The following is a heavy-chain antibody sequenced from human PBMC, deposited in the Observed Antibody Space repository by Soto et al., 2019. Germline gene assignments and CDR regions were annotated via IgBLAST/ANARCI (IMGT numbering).Heavy chain of an antibody. Sequence: GGSLRLSGAAFGFTFSSYAMTWVRQGPGKGLEWVSAISGSGVSTYYSDSVKGRFTISRDNSKNTLYLQMNSLRGEDTAVYHCAKGIKFSKDGFAIWGKGTMVTVSS. CDR2: ISGSGVST. CDR1: GFTFSSYA. V-gene: IGHV3-23*01. J-gene: IGHJ3*02. CDR3: AKGIKFSKDGFAI. D-gene: IGHD3-3*01.